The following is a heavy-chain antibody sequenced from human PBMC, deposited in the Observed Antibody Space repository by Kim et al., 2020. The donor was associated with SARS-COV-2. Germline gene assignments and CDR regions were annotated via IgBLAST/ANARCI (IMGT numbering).Heavy chain of an antibody. Sequence: SETLSLTCAVYGGSFSGYYWSWIRQPPGKGLEWIGEINHSGSTIYNPSLKSRVTISVDTSKNQFSLKLSSVTAADTAVYYCARGGYDFWSGSVRAFDIWGQGTMVTVSS. CDR3: ARGGYDFWSGSVRAFDI. CDR2: INHSGST. V-gene: IGHV4-34*01. J-gene: IGHJ3*02. D-gene: IGHD3-3*01. CDR1: GGSFSGYY.